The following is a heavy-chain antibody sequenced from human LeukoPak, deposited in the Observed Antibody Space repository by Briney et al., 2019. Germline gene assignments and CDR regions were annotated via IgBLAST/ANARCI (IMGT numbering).Heavy chain of an antibody. J-gene: IGHJ4*02. D-gene: IGHD6-13*01. V-gene: IGHV3-30-3*01. CDR1: GFTFSSYA. Sequence: GRSLRLSCAASGFTFSSYAMHWVRQAPGKGLEWVAVISYDGSNKYYADSVKGRFTISRDNSKNTLCLQMNSLRAEDTAVYYCARAASTYSSRLDYWGQGTLVTVSS. CDR3: ARAASTYSSRLDY. CDR2: ISYDGSNK.